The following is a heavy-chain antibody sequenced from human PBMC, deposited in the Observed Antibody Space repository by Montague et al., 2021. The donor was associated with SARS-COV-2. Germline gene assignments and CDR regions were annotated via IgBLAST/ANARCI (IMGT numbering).Heavy chain of an antibody. CDR1: GFTFSRYW. V-gene: IGHV3-7*01. Sequence: SLRLSCAASGFTFSRYWMSWVRQAPGKGLEWVANIKQDGSEKYYVDSVKGRFTISRDNAKNSLYLQMNSLRAEDTAVYYCARDTYYYGSGSYYYGMDVWGQGTTVTVSS. J-gene: IGHJ6*02. CDR2: IKQDGSEK. CDR3: ARDTYYYGSGSYYYGMDV. D-gene: IGHD3-10*01.